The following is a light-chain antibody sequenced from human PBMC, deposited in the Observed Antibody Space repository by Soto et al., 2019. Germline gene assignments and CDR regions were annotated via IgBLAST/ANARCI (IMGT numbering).Light chain of an antibody. CDR3: SSYTSSSTRVV. Sequence: QSALTQPASVSGSPGQSITISCTGTSSDVGGYKYVSWYQQHPGKAPKLMIYEVSTRPSGVSYRFSASKSGNTASLTISGLQAEDEADYYCSSYTSSSTRVVFGGGTKLTV. J-gene: IGLJ2*01. CDR1: SSDVGGYKY. V-gene: IGLV2-14*01. CDR2: EVS.